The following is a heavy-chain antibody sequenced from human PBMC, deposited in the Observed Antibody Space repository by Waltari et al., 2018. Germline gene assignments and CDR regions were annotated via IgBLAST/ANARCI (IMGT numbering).Heavy chain of an antibody. CDR1: GFIFNNYA. CDR2: INGYGDKT. J-gene: IGHJ5*02. Sequence: EVQVLESGGGLVQPGGSLRLTCAASGFIFNNYAINWVRQAPGKGPEGGSGINGYGDKTYYADSVKGRFTLSRDNSRNTLSLQMNSLRAEDTAVYYCAKAHFYDTSGYIEHWGQGTLVTVSS. CDR3: AKAHFYDTSGYIEH. D-gene: IGHD3-22*01. V-gene: IGHV3-23*01.